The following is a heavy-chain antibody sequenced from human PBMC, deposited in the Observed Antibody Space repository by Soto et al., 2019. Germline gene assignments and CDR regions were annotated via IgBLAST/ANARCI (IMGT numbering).Heavy chain of an antibody. CDR2: MNPNSGNT. D-gene: IGHD4-4*01. CDR1: GYTFTSYD. Sequence: QVQLVQSGAEVKKPGASVKVSCKASGYTFTSYDINWVRQATGQGLEWMGWMNPNSGNTGYPQKFQGRVTMTMNTSISTAYMELSSLGFEDTAVYYCARSPPRVERNNYAGGWFDPWGQGTLVTVSS. J-gene: IGHJ5*02. V-gene: IGHV1-8*01. CDR3: ARSPPRVERNNYAGGWFDP.